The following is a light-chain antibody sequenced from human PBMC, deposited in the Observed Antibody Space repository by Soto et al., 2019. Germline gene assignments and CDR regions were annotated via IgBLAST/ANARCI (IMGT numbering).Light chain of an antibody. Sequence: QSVLTQPPSVSGAPGQRVTISCTGSNSNIGTGYDVHWYQQLPGTAPKLLIYGNTNQPSGAPDRFSGSKSATSASLAITGLQAADEADYYCQSYDTSLTGFYVFGTGTKVTVL. CDR1: NSNIGTGYD. CDR2: GNT. V-gene: IGLV1-40*01. J-gene: IGLJ1*01. CDR3: QSYDTSLTGFYV.